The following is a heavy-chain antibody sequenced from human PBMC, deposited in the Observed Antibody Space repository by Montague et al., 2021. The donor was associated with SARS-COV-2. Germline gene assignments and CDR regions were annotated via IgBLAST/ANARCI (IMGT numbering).Heavy chain of an antibody. CDR3: ARELQYNWFDP. CDR1: GGSIDSYY. V-gene: IGHV4-59*01. J-gene: IGHJ5*02. CDR2: IYYRGTT. Sequence: SETLSLTCTGSGGSIDSYYWSWLRQPPGKGLEWIGYIYYRGTTNYNPSLESRVTMSVDTSKNQFSLNLSSVTAADTAMYYCARELQYNWFDPWGQGTLVTVSS. D-gene: IGHD2-21*02.